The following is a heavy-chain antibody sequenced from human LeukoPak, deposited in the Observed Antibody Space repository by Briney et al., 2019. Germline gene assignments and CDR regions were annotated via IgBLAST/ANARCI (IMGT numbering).Heavy chain of an antibody. CDR1: GFTFSTHD. Sequence: GGSLRLSCAASGFTFSTHDLNWVRQAPGKGLEWVSFISSRSSTIYYADSVKGRFTISRDNAKNSLYLQMNSLRAEDTAVYYCAREGSSWYQHWGQGTLVTVSS. J-gene: IGHJ1*01. V-gene: IGHV3-48*04. CDR2: ISSRSSTI. CDR3: AREGSSWYQH. D-gene: IGHD6-13*01.